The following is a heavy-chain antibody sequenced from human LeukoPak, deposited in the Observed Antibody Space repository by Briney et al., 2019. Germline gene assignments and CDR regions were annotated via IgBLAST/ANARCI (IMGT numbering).Heavy chain of an antibody. CDR2: IYPGDSGT. V-gene: IGHV5-51*01. CDR1: GYSFTSYW. J-gene: IGHJ6*03. D-gene: IGHD3-3*01. Sequence: GESLKISCKGSGYSFTSYWIGWVRQMPGKGLEWMGIIYPGDSGTRYSPSFQGQVTISADKSISTAYLQWSSLKASDTAMYYCARQYYDFWSGYPAGYMDVWGKGTTVTVSS. CDR3: ARQYYDFWSGYPAGYMDV.